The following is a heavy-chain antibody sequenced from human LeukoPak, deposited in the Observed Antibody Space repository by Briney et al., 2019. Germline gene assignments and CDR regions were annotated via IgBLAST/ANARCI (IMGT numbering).Heavy chain of an antibody. CDR3: AREVAAAGTFWFDP. D-gene: IGHD6-13*01. J-gene: IGHJ5*02. V-gene: IGHV4-59*01. CDR2: IYYSGST. CDR1: GGSISSYY. Sequence: SETLSLTCTVSGGSISSYYWSWIRQPPGKGLEWIGYIYYSGSTNYNPSLKSRVTISVDTSKNQFSLKLSSVTAADTAVYYCAREVAAAGTFWFDPWGQGTLVTVSS.